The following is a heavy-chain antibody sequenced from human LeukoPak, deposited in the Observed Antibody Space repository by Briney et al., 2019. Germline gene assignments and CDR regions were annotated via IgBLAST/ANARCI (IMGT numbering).Heavy chain of an antibody. CDR2: ISSRGTST. V-gene: IGHV3-21*04. J-gene: IGHJ4*02. D-gene: IGHD2-2*01. CDR1: GFIFSDFG. CDR3: VRGTDCSATTCYPLSAFDY. Sequence: GGSLRLSCVAPGFIFSDFGMNWVRQVPGQGLEWVAFISSRGTSTFYAESVKGRFTISRDTGKKSLDLQMTSLRVEDTAAYYCVRGTDCSATTCYPLSAFDYWGQGTLVTVSS.